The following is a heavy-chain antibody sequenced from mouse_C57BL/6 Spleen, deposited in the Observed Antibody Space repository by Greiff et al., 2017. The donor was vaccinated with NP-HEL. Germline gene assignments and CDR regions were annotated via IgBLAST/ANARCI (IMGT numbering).Heavy chain of an antibody. CDR2: ISAGGSYT. D-gene: IGHD2-5*01. Sequence: EVNVVESGGGLVKPGGSLKLSCAASGFTFSSYAMSWVRQTPEQRLEWVATISAGGSYTYYTDNVKGRFTLSRDNAKNNLYLLMSHLTSEDTAMYYCSRYSNPRYFDYWGQGTTLTVSS. J-gene: IGHJ2*01. CDR1: GFTFSSYA. V-gene: IGHV5-4*03. CDR3: SRYSNPRYFDY.